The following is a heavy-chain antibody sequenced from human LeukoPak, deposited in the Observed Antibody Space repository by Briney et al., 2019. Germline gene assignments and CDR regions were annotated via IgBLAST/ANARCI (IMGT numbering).Heavy chain of an antibody. CDR3: AGLGLANAFDI. CDR2: INPNSGGT. V-gene: IGHV1-2*02. CDR1: GYTFTGHF. J-gene: IGHJ3*02. Sequence: GASVKVSCTASGYTFTGHFMHWVRQAPGQGLVWMGWINPNSGGTNYAQKFQGRVTMTRDTSISTAYMELSRLRSDDTAVYYCAGLGLANAFDIWGQGTMVTVSS. D-gene: IGHD2-21*01.